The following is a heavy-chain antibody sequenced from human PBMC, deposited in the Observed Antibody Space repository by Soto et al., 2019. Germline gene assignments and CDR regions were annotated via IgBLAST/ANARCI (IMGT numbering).Heavy chain of an antibody. Sequence: EVQLVESGGGVVRPGGSLRLSCAASGFTFDDYGMSWVRQAPGKGLEWVSGINWNGGSTGYADSVKGRFTISRDNAKNSLYVQMTSLRAEDTALYYCARGYSSGWDDGGDGYFDYWGQGTLVTVSS. V-gene: IGHV3-20*04. CDR3: ARGYSSGWDDGGDGYFDY. CDR1: GFTFDDYG. CDR2: INWNGGST. D-gene: IGHD6-19*01. J-gene: IGHJ4*02.